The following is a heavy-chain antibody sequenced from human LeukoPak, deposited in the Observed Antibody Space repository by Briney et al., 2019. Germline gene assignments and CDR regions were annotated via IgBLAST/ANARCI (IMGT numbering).Heavy chain of an antibody. CDR1: GGSLSSYF. J-gene: IGHJ4*02. CDR2: IYSTGGT. D-gene: IGHD2-2*01. CDR3: ARDGGGTSRPFDY. V-gene: IGHV4-59*01. Sequence: SETLSLTCTVSGGSLSSYFWSWIRQPPGKGLEWIGNIYSTGGTSYNPSLESRVTISVDTSKKQFSLRVSSVTAADTAVYYCARDGGGTSRPFDYWGQGTPVTVSS.